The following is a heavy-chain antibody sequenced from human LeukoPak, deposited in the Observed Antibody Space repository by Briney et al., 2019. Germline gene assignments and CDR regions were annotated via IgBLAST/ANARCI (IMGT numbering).Heavy chain of an antibody. D-gene: IGHD2-15*01. CDR2: INRSSYI. J-gene: IGHJ3*02. CDR3: ARTRYAGHAFDI. Sequence: GGSLRLSCAASGFTFSSYSMNWVRQAPGKGLEWVSSINRSSYIYYADAVGGLFAISRDNAKNPLYLQMSRRRAEDTAVYYCARTRYAGHAFDIWGQGTMVTVSS. CDR1: GFTFSSYS. V-gene: IGHV3-21*01.